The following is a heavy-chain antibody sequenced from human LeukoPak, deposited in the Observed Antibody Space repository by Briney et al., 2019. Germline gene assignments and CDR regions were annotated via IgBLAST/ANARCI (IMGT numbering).Heavy chain of an antibody. J-gene: IGHJ4*02. V-gene: IGHV3-30*18. Sequence: GGSLRLSCAASGFTLSSYGMHWVRQAPGKGLEWVAVISYDGSNKYYADSVKGRFTISRDNSKNTLYLQMNSLRAEDTAVDYCAKDSGDWGQGTLVTVSS. D-gene: IGHD3-10*01. CDR3: AKDSGD. CDR1: GFTLSSYG. CDR2: ISYDGSNK.